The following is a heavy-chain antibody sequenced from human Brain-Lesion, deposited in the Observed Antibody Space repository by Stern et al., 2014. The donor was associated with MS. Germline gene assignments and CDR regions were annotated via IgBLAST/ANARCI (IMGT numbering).Heavy chain of an antibody. CDR3: AGEEDIRYCSGGSCTGNWFDP. J-gene: IGHJ5*02. D-gene: IGHD2-15*01. CDR2: IYYSGNT. Sequence: QLQLQESGPGLVKPSETLSLTCTVAGGSVSSTSYAWAWIRQPPGKGLEWIGTIYYSGNTYYSPSLKSRLTISLDTSKNQVSSPLRSVTAADTAVYYCAGEEDIRYCSGGSCTGNWFDPWGQGTLVTVSS. V-gene: IGHV4-39*01. CDR1: GGSVSSTSYA.